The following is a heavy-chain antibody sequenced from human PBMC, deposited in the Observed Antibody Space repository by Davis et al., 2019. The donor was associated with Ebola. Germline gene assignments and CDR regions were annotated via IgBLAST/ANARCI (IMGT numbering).Heavy chain of an antibody. Sequence: GGSLRLSCSASGFTFTSSAMGWFRQSPGEGLDLVSVVRTSDVKTVYTDSVKGRFTISIDISKNTLFLQMNRLRVEDTALYYCVKMWIYDKKWYHFDHWGRGTLVTVSS. CDR1: GFTFTSSA. CDR2: VRTSDVKT. D-gene: IGHD5-12*01. V-gene: IGHV3-23*01. CDR3: VKMWIYDKKWYHFDH. J-gene: IGHJ4*02.